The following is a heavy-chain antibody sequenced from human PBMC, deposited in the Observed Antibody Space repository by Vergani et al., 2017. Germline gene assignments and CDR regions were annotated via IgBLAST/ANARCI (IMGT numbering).Heavy chain of an antibody. V-gene: IGHV3-30-3*01. CDR3: ARGWQQLVTYYYYYMDV. CDR1: GFTFSSYA. CDR2: ISYDGSNK. D-gene: IGHD6-13*01. J-gene: IGHJ6*03. Sequence: QVQLVESGGGVVQPGRSLRLSCAASGFTFSSYAMHWVRQAPGKGLEWVAVISYDGSNKYYADSVKGRFTISRDNSKNTLYLQMISLRAEDTAVYYCARGWQQLVTYYYYYMDVWGKGTTVTVSS.